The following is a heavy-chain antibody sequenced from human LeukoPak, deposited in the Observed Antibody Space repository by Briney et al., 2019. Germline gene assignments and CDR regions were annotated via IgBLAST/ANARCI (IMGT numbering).Heavy chain of an antibody. CDR3: ARALSSTSRSKAYDY. CDR1: GGSFSGYY. Sequence: SETLSLTCAVYGGSFSGYYWSWIRQPPGKGLEWMGEINHSGSTNYNPSLKSRVTLSVDTSKNQFSLKLSSVTAADTAVYYCARALSSTSRSKAYDYWGQGTLVTVSS. CDR2: INHSGST. D-gene: IGHD2-2*01. J-gene: IGHJ4*02. V-gene: IGHV4-34*01.